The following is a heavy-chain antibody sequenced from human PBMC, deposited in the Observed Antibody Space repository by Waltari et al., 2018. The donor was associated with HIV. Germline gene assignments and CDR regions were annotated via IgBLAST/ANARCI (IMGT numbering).Heavy chain of an antibody. CDR2: IYWDDDK. CDR1: GFSLSTSGVG. V-gene: IGHV2-5*02. Sequence: QITLKESGPTLVKPTQTLTLTCTFSGFSLSTSGVGVGWIRQPPGKALEWLALIYWDDDKRYSPSLKSRLTITKDTSKNQVVLTMTNMDPVDTATYYCAHGGDYAEYFDYWGQGTLVTVSS. J-gene: IGHJ4*02. D-gene: IGHD4-17*01. CDR3: AHGGDYAEYFDY.